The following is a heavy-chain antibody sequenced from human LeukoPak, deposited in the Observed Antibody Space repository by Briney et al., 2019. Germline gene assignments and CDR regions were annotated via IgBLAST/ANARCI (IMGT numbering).Heavy chain of an antibody. J-gene: IGHJ4*02. V-gene: IGHV3-74*01. D-gene: IGHD3-22*01. CDR1: GFTFSSYW. Sequence: PGGSLRLSCAAYGFTFSSYWMHWVRQDPGKGLVWVSRINSDGSSTSYADSVKGRFTISRDNAKNTLYLQMNSLRAEDTAVYYCAREDSYDSSGYYTPFDYWGQGTLVTVYS. CDR2: INSDGSST. CDR3: AREDSYDSSGYYTPFDY.